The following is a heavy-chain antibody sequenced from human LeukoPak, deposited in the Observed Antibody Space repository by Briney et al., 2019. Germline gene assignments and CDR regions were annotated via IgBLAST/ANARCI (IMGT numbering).Heavy chain of an antibody. V-gene: IGHV3-30*18. CDR2: ISYDGSNK. D-gene: IGHD1-1*01. J-gene: IGHJ4*02. CDR3: ANLEEQLEDFDY. CDR1: GLIFTSYA. Sequence: PGGSLRLSCAASGLIFTSYAMSWVRQAPGKGLEWVAVISYDGSNKYYADSVKGRFTISRDNSKNTLYLQMNSLRAEDTAVYYCANLEEQLEDFDYWGQGTLVTVSS.